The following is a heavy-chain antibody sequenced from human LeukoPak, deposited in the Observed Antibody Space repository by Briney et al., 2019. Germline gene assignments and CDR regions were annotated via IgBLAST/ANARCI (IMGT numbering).Heavy chain of an antibody. CDR1: GGSIRSGGYH. Sequence: SETLSLTCIVSGGSIRSGGYHWSWIRQHPGKGLEWIGYIYYSGSTNYNPSLRNRVTMSVDTSKNQFSLKLSSVTAADTAVYYCARDGAHTTGIDPWGQGTLVTVSS. D-gene: IGHD1-1*01. CDR3: ARDGAHTTGIDP. CDR2: IYYSGST. V-gene: IGHV4-31*03. J-gene: IGHJ5*02.